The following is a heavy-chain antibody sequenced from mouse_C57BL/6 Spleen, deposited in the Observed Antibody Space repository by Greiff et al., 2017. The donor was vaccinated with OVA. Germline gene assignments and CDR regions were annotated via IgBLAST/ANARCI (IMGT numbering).Heavy chain of an antibody. CDR2: IYPGDGDT. J-gene: IGHJ1*03. V-gene: IGHV1-80*01. CDR1: GYAFSSYW. Sequence: QVQLQQSGAELVKPGASVKISCKASGYAFSSYWMDWVKQRPGKGLEWIGQIYPGDGDTNYNGKFKGKATLTADKSSSTAYMQLSSLTSEDSAVYFCARKNYGSSSWYFDVWGTGTTVTVSS. D-gene: IGHD1-1*01. CDR3: ARKNYGSSSWYFDV.